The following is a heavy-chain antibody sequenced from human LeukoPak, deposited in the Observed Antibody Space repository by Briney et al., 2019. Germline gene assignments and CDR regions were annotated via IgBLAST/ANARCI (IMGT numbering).Heavy chain of an antibody. J-gene: IGHJ4*02. D-gene: IGHD2-15*01. Sequence: PSETLSLTCTVSGGSISSYYWSWIRQPPGKGLEWIGYIYYSGSTNYNPSLKSRVTISVDTSKNQFFLKLSSVTAADTAVYYCARDRGVVGPPDYWGQGTLVTVSS. CDR2: IYYSGST. V-gene: IGHV4-59*01. CDR1: GGSISSYY. CDR3: ARDRGVVGPPDY.